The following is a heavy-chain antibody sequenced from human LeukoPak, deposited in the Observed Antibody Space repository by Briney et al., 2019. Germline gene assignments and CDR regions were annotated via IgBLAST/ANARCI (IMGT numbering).Heavy chain of an antibody. CDR3: ARVISYYDSSGYYSYYYGMDV. V-gene: IGHV3-33*01. D-gene: IGHD3-22*01. J-gene: IGHJ6*02. Sequence: PGGSLRLSCAASGFTFSSYGMHWVRQAPGKGLEWVAVIWYDGSNKYYADSVKGRFTISRDNSKNTLYLQMNSLRAEDTAVYYCARVISYYDSSGYYSYYYGMDVWGQGTTVTVSS. CDR1: GFTFSSYG. CDR2: IWYDGSNK.